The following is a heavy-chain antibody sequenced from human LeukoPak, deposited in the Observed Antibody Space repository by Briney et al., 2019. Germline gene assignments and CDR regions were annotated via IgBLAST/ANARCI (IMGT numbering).Heavy chain of an antibody. J-gene: IGHJ4*02. CDR3: ASGSFDILTGYSF. CDR1: GYTFTSCY. D-gene: IGHD3-9*01. Sequence: ASVKVSCKASGYTFTSCYMHWVRQAPGQGLEWMGIINPSGGSTSYAQKFQGRVTMTRDMSTSTVYMELSSLRSEDTAVYYCASGSFDILTGYSFWGQGTLVTVSS. CDR2: INPSGGST. V-gene: IGHV1-46*01.